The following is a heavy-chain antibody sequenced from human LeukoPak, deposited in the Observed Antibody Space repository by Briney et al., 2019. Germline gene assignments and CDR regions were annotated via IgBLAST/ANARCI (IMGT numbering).Heavy chain of an antibody. CDR2: TIPIFGTA. CDR3: ARGPPAVWSGYYLAY. Sequence: GASVKVSCKASGGTFSSYAISWVRQAPGQGLEWMGGTIPIFGTANYAQKFQGRVTITADESTSTAYMELSSLRSEDTAVYYCARGPPAVWSGYYLAYWGQGTLVTVSS. D-gene: IGHD3-3*01. J-gene: IGHJ4*02. CDR1: GGTFSSYA. V-gene: IGHV1-69*13.